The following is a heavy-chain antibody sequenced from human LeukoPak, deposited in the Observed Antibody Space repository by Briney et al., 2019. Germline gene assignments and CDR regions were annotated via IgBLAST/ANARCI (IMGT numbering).Heavy chain of an antibody. CDR3: ARARIVGAFNN. CDR2: INHSGST. CDR1: GGSFSGYY. J-gene: IGHJ4*02. V-gene: IGHV4-34*01. D-gene: IGHD1-26*01. Sequence: SETLSLTCAVYGGSFSGYYWSWIRQPPGKGLEWIGEINHSGSTNYNPSLKGRVTISVDTSKNQFSLKLSSVTAADTAVYYCARARIVGAFNNWGQGTLVTVSS.